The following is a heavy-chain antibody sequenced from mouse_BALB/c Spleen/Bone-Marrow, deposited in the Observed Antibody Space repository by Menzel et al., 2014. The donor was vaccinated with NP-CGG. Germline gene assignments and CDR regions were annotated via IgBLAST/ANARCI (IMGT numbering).Heavy chain of an antibody. Sequence: VMLVESGPELVKPGASVKISCKASGYAFSSSWMNWVKQRPGQGLEWIGRIYPRDGDTYYNAKFKGKATIAADTSSNTAYLQLSSLTSEDTAVYYCVLDYGSSPLGYWGQGTTLTVSS. D-gene: IGHD1-1*01. CDR2: IYPRDGDT. CDR3: VLDYGSSPLGY. J-gene: IGHJ2*01. CDR1: GYAFSSSW. V-gene: IGHV1-82*01.